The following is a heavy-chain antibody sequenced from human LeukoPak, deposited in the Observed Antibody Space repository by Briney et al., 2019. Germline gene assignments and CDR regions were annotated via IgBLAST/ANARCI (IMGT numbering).Heavy chain of an antibody. CDR3: AREPSIYCSGGNCYSASHGFDHPFDY. J-gene: IGHJ4*02. Sequence: GGSLRLSCAASGFTLSSYWMSWVRQAPGKGLEWVANIKQDGSEKYYVDSVKGRFTISRDNAKNSLYLQMNSLRTEDTAVYYCAREPSIYCSGGNCYSASHGFDHPFDYWGQGTLVTVSS. D-gene: IGHD2-15*01. CDR2: IKQDGSEK. CDR1: GFTLSSYW. V-gene: IGHV3-7*01.